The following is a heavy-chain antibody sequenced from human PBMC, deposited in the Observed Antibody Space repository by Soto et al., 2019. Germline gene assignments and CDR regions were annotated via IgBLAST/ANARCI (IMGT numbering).Heavy chain of an antibody. J-gene: IGHJ6*02. CDR2: ISAYNGNT. CDR1: GYTFTSYG. V-gene: IGHV1-18*01. D-gene: IGHD5-12*01. Sequence: QVQLVQSGAEVKKPGASVKVSCKASGYTFTSYGISWVRQAPGQGLEWLGWISAYNGNTNYAQKLQGRVTMTTDTSTSTAYMELRSLRSDDTAVYYCARDTVSTVATLYYYFGLDVWGQGTTITVSS. CDR3: ARDTVSTVATLYYYFGLDV.